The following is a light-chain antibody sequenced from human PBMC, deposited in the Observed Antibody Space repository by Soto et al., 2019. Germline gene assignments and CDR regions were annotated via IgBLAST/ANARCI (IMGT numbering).Light chain of an antibody. CDR3: QHYDTYPYT. V-gene: IGKV1-5*03. Sequence: DIQMTQSPSTLSASVGDRVTITCRASQSINYWLAWYQQKPGKAPNLLIYRASTLESGVPSRFSGSGSGTEFTLTISSLQPDDFATYYCQHYDTYPYTFXQGTKLDIK. CDR2: RAS. CDR1: QSINYW. J-gene: IGKJ2*01.